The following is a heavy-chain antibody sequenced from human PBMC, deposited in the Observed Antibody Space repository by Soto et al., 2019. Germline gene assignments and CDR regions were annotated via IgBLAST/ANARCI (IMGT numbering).Heavy chain of an antibody. CDR3: ARAYSDAFDI. D-gene: IGHD2-15*01. Sequence: QVQVVESGGGLVKPGGSLRLSCTASGFTFSDYYMTWIRQAPGKGLEWVSYISSSGTGIYYPDSVKGRFTISRDNAKNTLYLQMSSLRAEDTAVYYCARAYSDAFDIWGRGTMVTVSS. J-gene: IGHJ3*02. CDR2: ISSSGTGI. V-gene: IGHV3-11*01. CDR1: GFTFSDYY.